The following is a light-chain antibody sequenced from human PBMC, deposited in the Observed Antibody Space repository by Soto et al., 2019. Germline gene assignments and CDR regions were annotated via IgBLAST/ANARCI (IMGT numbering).Light chain of an antibody. Sequence: QSVLTQPASVSGSPGQSITISCTGTSSDVGAYNYVSWYQQPPGKAPKLMIYEVSYRPSGVSIRFSGSKSGNTASLTISGLQAEDEADYYCTSYTTSSTLVFGGGTKVTVL. J-gene: IGLJ2*01. V-gene: IGLV2-14*01. CDR1: SSDVGAYNY. CDR3: TSYTTSSTLV. CDR2: EVS.